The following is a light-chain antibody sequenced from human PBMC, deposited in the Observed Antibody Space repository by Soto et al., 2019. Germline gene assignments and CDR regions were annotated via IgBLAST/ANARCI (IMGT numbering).Light chain of an antibody. CDR3: QQSYTIPLT. CDR1: PSIAPS. Sequence: DIQMTQSPSSLSATVGDKVTMTCRASPSIAPSLIWYQQNPGRAPKLLIYAASSLQSGVPSRFSGSGSGTDFTLTISSLQPEDFATYFCQQSYTIPLTFGGGTKVEIK. CDR2: AAS. J-gene: IGKJ4*01. V-gene: IGKV1-39*01.